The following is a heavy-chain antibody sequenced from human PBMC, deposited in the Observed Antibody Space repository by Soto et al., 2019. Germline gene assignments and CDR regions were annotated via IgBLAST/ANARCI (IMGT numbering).Heavy chain of an antibody. CDR1: GFTFSSYP. D-gene: IGHD2-21*01. Sequence: GGSLRLSCAASGFTFSSYPLHWVRQAPGKGLHWVAVISYDGNNKYYADSVKGRFTISRDNSKNTLYLQMNSLRADDTAVYYCARDFVNVRWVKLPEDYHFYGMHVWGQGTTVTVSS. CDR2: ISYDGNNK. J-gene: IGHJ6*02. V-gene: IGHV3-30-3*01. CDR3: ARDFVNVRWVKLPEDYHFYGMHV.